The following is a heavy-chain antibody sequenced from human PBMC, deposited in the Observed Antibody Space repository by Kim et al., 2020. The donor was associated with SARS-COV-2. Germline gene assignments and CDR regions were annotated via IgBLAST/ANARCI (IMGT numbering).Heavy chain of an antibody. J-gene: IGHJ4*02. CDR1: GFTFGNYA. CDR2: VNNGNNP. CDR3: AKDHPSSGWPTFDS. Sequence: GGSLRLSCEASGFTFGNYAMSWVRQGPGKGLEWVASVNNGNNPYYANSVKGRFTVSRDNAKNMFYLQMGSLRAEDTALYYCAKDHPSSGWPTFDSWGQGT. D-gene: IGHD6-19*01. V-gene: IGHV3-23*01.